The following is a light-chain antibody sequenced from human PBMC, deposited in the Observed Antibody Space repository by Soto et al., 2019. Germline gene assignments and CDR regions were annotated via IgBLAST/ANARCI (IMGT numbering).Light chain of an antibody. J-gene: IGKJ2*01. Sequence: EIVMTQSPATLSLSPGEIDALSCRASQSINSELAWYRQKPGQPPRLLLYGASTRATGVPARFTGSESGSEFTLTISGLQSEDFAVYYCQKGHNWPLSFGQGLRLEI. CDR3: QKGHNWPLS. CDR1: QSINSE. V-gene: IGKV3-15*01. CDR2: GAS.